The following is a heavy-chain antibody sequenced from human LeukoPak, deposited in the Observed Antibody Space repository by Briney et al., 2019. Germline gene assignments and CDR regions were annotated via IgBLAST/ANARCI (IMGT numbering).Heavy chain of an antibody. CDR3: ARSRSGYSYDHAAFEI. Sequence: SETLSLTCAVSGGSISSSNWWSWVRQPPGKGLEWIAYIDYRGSTTYNPSLRSRVTISVDTSRNQFSLKLRSVTAADTAVYYCARSRSGYSYDHAAFEIWGQGTMVTVSS. CDR1: GGSISSSNW. CDR2: IDYRGST. J-gene: IGHJ3*02. D-gene: IGHD5-18*01. V-gene: IGHV4-4*02.